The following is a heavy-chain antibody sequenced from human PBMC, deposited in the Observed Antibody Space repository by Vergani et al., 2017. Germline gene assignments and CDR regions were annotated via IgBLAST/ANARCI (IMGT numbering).Heavy chain of an antibody. CDR2: IYYSGST. CDR3: ARSDAHGSGRNDAFDI. J-gene: IGHJ3*02. Sequence: QVQLQESGPGLVKPSQTLSLTCTVSGGSISSCDYYWSWIRQPPGKGLEWIGYIYYSGSTYYNPSLKSRVTISVDTSKNQFSLKLSSVTAADTAVYYCARSDAHGSGRNDAFDIWGQGTMVTVSS. D-gene: IGHD3-10*01. V-gene: IGHV4-30-4*01. CDR1: GGSISSCDYY.